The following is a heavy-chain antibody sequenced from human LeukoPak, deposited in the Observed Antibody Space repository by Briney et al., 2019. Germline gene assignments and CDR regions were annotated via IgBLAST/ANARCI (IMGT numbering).Heavy chain of an antibody. CDR3: AKDVVVVVPAAPDFDY. CDR1: GFTLSDYY. Sequence: GGSLRLSCAASGFTLSDYYMIWIRQAPGKGLECISYISYTGDYIYDADSVKGRFTISRDNAKNSLYLQMNSLRAEDTAIYYCAKDVVVVVPAAPDFDYWGQGTLVTVSS. D-gene: IGHD2-2*01. V-gene: IGHV3-11*04. CDR2: ISYTGDYI. J-gene: IGHJ4*02.